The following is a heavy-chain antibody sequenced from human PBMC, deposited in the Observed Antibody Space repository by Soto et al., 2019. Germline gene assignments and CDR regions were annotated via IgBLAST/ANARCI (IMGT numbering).Heavy chain of an antibody. D-gene: IGHD4-4*01. CDR2: ISESGDIT. CDR1: GVIFSSYA. CDR3: AKASCSNAYCGSDV. Sequence: GGALGLSCSASGVIFSSYAMNWVRQAPGKGLEWVSVISESGDITYYADSVKGRSTISRDNSKNTLYLQMNSLRAEDTAVYYLAKASCSNAYCGSDVWGQGTTVTVPS. V-gene: IGHV3-23*01. J-gene: IGHJ6*02.